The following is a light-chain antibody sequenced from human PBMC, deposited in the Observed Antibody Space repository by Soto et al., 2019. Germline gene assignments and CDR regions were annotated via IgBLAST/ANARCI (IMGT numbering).Light chain of an antibody. CDR3: SSYAGSNNFKV. CDR2: EVS. Sequence: QSALSQPASMSGSPGQSITISCTGTSSDVGGYNYVSWYQQHPGKAPKLMIYEVSKRPSGVPDRFSGSKSGNTASLTVSGLQAEDEADYYCSSYAGSNNFKVFGGGTKVTVL. V-gene: IGLV2-8*01. J-gene: IGLJ2*01. CDR1: SSDVGGYNY.